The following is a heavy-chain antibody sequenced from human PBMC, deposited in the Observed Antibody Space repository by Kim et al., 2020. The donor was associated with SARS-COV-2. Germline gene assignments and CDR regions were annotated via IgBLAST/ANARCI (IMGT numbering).Heavy chain of an antibody. J-gene: IGHJ4*02. V-gene: IGHV4-4*02. Sequence: SETLSLTCAVSGGSIGSSIWWTWVHQPPGKGLEWIGEIYHSGSTNYNPSLKSRVTISVDKSKNQFSLKLSSVTAADTAVYYCASPAPSGSFPIWGQGTLVTVSS. D-gene: IGHD1-26*01. CDR3: ASPAPSGSFPI. CDR2: IYHSGST. CDR1: GGSIGSSIW.